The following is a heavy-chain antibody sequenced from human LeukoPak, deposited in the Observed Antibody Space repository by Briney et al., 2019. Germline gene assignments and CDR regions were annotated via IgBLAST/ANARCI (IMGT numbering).Heavy chain of an antibody. CDR2: ISYDGTKK. Sequence: PGGSLRLSCAASGFTLSSYGMHWVRQAPGKGLEWVAVISYDGTKKYYADSVKGRFTISRDNSKNTLYLQMNSLRAEDTAVYYCAKEPDSGWYEGLFDYWGQGTLVTVSS. J-gene: IGHJ4*02. CDR1: GFTLSSYG. V-gene: IGHV3-30*18. D-gene: IGHD6-19*01. CDR3: AKEPDSGWYEGLFDY.